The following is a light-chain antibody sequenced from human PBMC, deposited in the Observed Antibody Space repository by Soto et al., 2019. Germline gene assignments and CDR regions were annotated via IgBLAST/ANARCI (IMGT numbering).Light chain of an antibody. V-gene: IGKV1-5*01. CDR2: DAS. CDR1: QNINTW. Sequence: DIQMTQSPSALSASVGDRVTITCWASQNINTWLAWFRQIPGKAPKLLIYDASSLESGVPSRFSGSGSDTDFTLTITNLQPDDVAIYYCQQYYSYSRTFGQGTKLEI. J-gene: IGKJ1*01. CDR3: QQYYSYSRT.